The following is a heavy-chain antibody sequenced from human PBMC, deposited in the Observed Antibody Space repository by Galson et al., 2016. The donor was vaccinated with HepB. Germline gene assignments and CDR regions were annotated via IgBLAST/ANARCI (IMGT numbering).Heavy chain of an antibody. CDR2: ISYDGTNE. D-gene: IGHD3-3*01. V-gene: IGHV3-30*03. Sequence: SLRLSCAASGFTFSIHAMHWVRQAPGKGLEWVAVISYDGTNEEYAEPVKGRFIISRENSKNTLYLQMNTLRLDDTAVYYCARARLPFGSGFYMAFDYWGQGTPISVSS. CDR1: GFTFSIHA. CDR3: ARARLPFGSGFYMAFDY. J-gene: IGHJ4*02.